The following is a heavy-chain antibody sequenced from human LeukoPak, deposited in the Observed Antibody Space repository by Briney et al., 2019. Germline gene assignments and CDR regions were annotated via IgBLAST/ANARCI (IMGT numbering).Heavy chain of an antibody. V-gene: IGHV3-21*01. J-gene: IGHJ4*02. CDR3: ARGGAMVRGVSPLDY. CDR2: ISGSSSYI. D-gene: IGHD3-10*01. Sequence: GGSLRLSCAASGFTFSNYIINWVRQAPGKGLEWVSSISGSSSYINYADSVKGRFTISRDNAKNSLYLQMNSLRAEDTAVYYCARGGAMVRGVSPLDYWGQGTPVTVSS. CDR1: GFTFSNYI.